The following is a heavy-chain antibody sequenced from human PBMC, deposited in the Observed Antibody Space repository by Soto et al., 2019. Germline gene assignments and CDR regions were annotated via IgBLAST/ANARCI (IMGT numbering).Heavy chain of an antibody. Sequence: QVPLVESGGGVVQPGRSLRLSCAASGFTFSSYGMHWVRQAPGKGLEWVAVIWYDGSNKYYADSVKGRFTISRDNSKNTLYLQMNSLRAEDTAVYYCARVEGSGYDLPPDEYWGQGTLVTVSS. CDR2: IWYDGSNK. CDR1: GFTFSSYG. J-gene: IGHJ4*02. V-gene: IGHV3-33*01. D-gene: IGHD5-12*01. CDR3: ARVEGSGYDLPPDEY.